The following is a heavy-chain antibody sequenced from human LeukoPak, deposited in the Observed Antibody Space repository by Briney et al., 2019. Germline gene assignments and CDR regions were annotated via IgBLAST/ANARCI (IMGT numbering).Heavy chain of an antibody. CDR2: IYPYSGDT. D-gene: IGHD6-6*01. V-gene: IGHV1-2*02. J-gene: IGHJ3*02. CDR1: GYTFTGYY. CDR3: ARDRNSGSSLDI. Sequence: GSVKVSCKASGYTFTGYYIHWVRQAPGKGLEWMGWIYPYSGDTNYAQNFQGRVTMTRDTSISTAYMELSSLKSDDTAVYYCARDRNSGSSLDIWGQGTMLTVSS.